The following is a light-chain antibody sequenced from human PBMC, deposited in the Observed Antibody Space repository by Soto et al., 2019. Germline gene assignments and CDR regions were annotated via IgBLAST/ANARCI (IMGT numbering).Light chain of an antibody. CDR3: QQFNSYPWT. CDR1: QGISSA. J-gene: IGKJ1*01. CDR2: DAS. Sequence: AIQLTQSPSSLSASVGDRVTITCRTSQGISSALAWYQQKPGKPPKFLIYDASNLVSGVPSRFSGSGSGTDFTLTISSLQPEDFATYYCQQFNSYPWTFGQGTKVEIK. V-gene: IGKV1-13*02.